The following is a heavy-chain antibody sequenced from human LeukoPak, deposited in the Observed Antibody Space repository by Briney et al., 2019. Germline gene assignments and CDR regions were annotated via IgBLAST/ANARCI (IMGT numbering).Heavy chain of an antibody. J-gene: IGHJ3*02. Sequence: GASLRLSCAASGFSFSSYDMHWVRQAPGEGMEWVAVISYDGNNKNYVDSVKGRFTISRDNSKNTLYLQMNSLKAEDTAVYYCANSWGNHPASSDAFDILGQGTMVTVSS. CDR1: GFSFSSYD. CDR2: ISYDGNNK. V-gene: IGHV3-30*18. D-gene: IGHD4-23*01. CDR3: ANSWGNHPASSDAFDI.